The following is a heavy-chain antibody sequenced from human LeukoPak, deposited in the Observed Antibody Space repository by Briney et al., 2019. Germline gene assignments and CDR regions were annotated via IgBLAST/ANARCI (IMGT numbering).Heavy chain of an antibody. J-gene: IGHJ4*02. CDR3: ARSHQGCFDY. V-gene: IGHV6-1*01. CDR2: TYYRSKWYN. Sequence: SQTLSLTCAIFGDSVSSNSAAWNWTRQSPSRGLEWLGTTYYRSKWYNDYAESVKGRVTINPDTSKSQFSLQLNSVTPDDTAVYYCARSHQGCFDYWGQGTLVTVSS. CDR1: GDSVSSNSAA.